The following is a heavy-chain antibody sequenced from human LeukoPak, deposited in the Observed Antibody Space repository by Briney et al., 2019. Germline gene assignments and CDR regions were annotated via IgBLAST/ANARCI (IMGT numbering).Heavy chain of an antibody. CDR1: GFTFSSYS. Sequence: GGSLRLSCAASGFTFSSYSMNWVRQAPGKGLEWVSSISSSSSYIYYADSVKGRFTISRDNAKNSLYLQMNSLRAEDTAVYYCARDGWGFGETFFGYWGQGTLVTVSS. V-gene: IGHV3-21*01. J-gene: IGHJ4*02. CDR3: ARDGWGFGETFFGY. D-gene: IGHD3-10*01. CDR2: ISSSSSYI.